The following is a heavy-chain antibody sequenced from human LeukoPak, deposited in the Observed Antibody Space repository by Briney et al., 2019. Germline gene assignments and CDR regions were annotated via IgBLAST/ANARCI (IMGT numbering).Heavy chain of an antibody. CDR1: GYTFTGYY. D-gene: IGHD2-15*01. Sequence: ASVKVSCKASGYTFTGYYMHWVRQAPGQGLEWMGWINPNSGGTSYAQKFQGRVTMTRDTSTSTAYMELSRLRSDDTAVYYCYIHAAQAIDYWGQGTLVTVSS. J-gene: IGHJ4*02. V-gene: IGHV1-2*02. CDR3: YIHAAQAIDY. CDR2: INPNSGGT.